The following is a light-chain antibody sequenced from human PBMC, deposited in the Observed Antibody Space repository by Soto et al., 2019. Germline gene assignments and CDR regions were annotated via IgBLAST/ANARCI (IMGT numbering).Light chain of an antibody. CDR1: QSISSW. V-gene: IGKV1-5*03. CDR2: KAS. J-gene: IGKJ1*01. Sequence: DIQMTQSPSTLSASVGDRVTITCRASQSISSWLAWYQQKPGKAPKLLIYKASSLESGVPSRFSGSGCGTEFTLTISSLQPDDFATYYCQQYNSYPWTFGQGTKV. CDR3: QQYNSYPWT.